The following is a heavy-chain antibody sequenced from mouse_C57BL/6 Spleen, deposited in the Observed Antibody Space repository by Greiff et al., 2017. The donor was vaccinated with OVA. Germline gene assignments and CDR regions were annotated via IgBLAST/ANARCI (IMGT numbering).Heavy chain of an antibody. CDR1: GYAFTNYL. J-gene: IGHJ4*01. CDR2: LNPGSGGT. CDR3: ARPPGDYAMDY. V-gene: IGHV1-54*01. Sequence: QVQLQQSGAELVRPGTSVKVSCKASGYAFTNYLIEWVKQRPGQGLEWIGVLNPGSGGTNYNEKFKGKATLTADKSSSTAYMQLSSLTSEDSAVYFCARPPGDYAMDYWGQGTSVTVSS.